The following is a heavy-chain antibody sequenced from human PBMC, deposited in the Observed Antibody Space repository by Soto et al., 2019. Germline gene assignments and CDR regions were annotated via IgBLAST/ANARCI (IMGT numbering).Heavy chain of an antibody. V-gene: IGHV3-15*07. CDR3: TTEPAWSASDY. J-gene: IGHJ4*02. CDR1: GFTFNNAW. Sequence: EVQLVESGGGLVKPGESLRLSCAASGFTFNNAWMNWVRQAPGKGLEWVGRIKSITDAGTTDYAAPVKGRFTISRDDSKNTLYLQMNSLKTEETALYYCTTEPAWSASDYWGQGTLVTVSS. D-gene: IGHD3-3*01. CDR2: IKSITDAGTT.